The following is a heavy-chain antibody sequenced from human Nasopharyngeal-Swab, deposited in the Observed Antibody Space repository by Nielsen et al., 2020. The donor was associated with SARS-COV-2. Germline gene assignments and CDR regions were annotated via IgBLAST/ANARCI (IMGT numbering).Heavy chain of an antibody. Sequence: GGSLRLSCAASGFTFSNYWITWVRQAPGKGLEWVANIEDDGNEKYYLEPVKGRFTISRDKAKNSLYLQMNSLRADDTAVYYCARGWASLDSWGQGTLVTVSS. D-gene: IGHD6-13*01. J-gene: IGHJ4*02. CDR2: IEDDGNEK. V-gene: IGHV3-7*01. CDR1: GFTFSNYW. CDR3: ARGWASLDS.